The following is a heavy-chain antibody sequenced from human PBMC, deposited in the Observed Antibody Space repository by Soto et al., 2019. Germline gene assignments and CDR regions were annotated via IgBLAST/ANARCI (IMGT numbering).Heavy chain of an antibody. CDR2: ISSGRSYI. Sequence: DVQLEESGGGLVKPGGSLRLSCVASEFTFSVYSMNWVRQAPGKGLEWVSSISSGRSYIYYADSVKGRFTISRDNDKSSLFLQMKSPTVGHTAVYYCTIGRVKIRGGYYRYYGMEVWGQGNTVTVSS. J-gene: IGHJ6*02. D-gene: IGHD3-10*01. CDR1: EFTFSVYS. V-gene: IGHV3-21*02. CDR3: TIGRVKIRGGYYRYYGMEV.